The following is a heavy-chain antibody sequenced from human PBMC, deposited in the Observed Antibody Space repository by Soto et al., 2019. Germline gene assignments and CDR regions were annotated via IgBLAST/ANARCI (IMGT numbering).Heavy chain of an antibody. CDR3: ARDIVATINPYYYYGMDV. Sequence: ASVKVSCKASGYTFTSYYMHWVRQAPGQGLERMGIINPSGGSTSYAQKFQGRVTMTRDTSTSTVYMELSSLRSEDTAVYYCARDIVATINPYYYYGMDVWGQGTTVTVSS. V-gene: IGHV1-46*01. J-gene: IGHJ6*02. CDR2: INPSGGST. D-gene: IGHD5-12*01. CDR1: GYTFTSYY.